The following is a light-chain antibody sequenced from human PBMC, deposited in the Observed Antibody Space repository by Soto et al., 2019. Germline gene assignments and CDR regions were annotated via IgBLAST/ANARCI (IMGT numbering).Light chain of an antibody. CDR2: TAS. V-gene: IGKV1-39*01. CDR1: QSISSY. CDR3: QQSYSPPFT. Sequence: DIQMTQSPSSLSASVGDRVTITCRASQSISSYLNWYQQKPVKAPKLLIYTASSLQSGVPSRFSGSGSGTDFTLTISSLQPEDLAQFDCQQSYSPPFTVGPVTKVDSK. J-gene: IGKJ3*01.